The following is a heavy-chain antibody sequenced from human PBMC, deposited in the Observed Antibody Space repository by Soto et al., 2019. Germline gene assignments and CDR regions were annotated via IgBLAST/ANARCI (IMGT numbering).Heavy chain of an antibody. V-gene: IGHV4-34*01. J-gene: IGHJ2*01. Sequence: QVQLQQWGAGPLRPLETLSLTCGVSGGSFSGYYWAWIRQSPGKGLEWIGEINDRGSINYNPSRKRRVSISVDTSKNHYSLNLRSVTAAATAVYYCARESHDILTGPPWVWYFDLWGRGTLVTVSS. CDR1: GGSFSGYY. CDR3: ARESHDILTGPPWVWYFDL. CDR2: INDRGSI. D-gene: IGHD3-9*01.